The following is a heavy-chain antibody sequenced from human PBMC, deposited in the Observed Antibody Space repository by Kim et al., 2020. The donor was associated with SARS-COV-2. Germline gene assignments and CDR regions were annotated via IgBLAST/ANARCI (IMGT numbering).Heavy chain of an antibody. CDR2: ISYDGSNK. CDR3: ARDSLAAAGTWIWYFDL. J-gene: IGHJ2*01. Sequence: GGSLRLSCAASGFTFSSYAMHWVRQAPGKGLEWVAVISYDGSNKYYADSVKGRFTISRDNSKNTLYLQMNSLRAEDTAVYYCARDSLAAAGTWIWYFDLWGRGTLVTVSS. D-gene: IGHD6-13*01. V-gene: IGHV3-30*04. CDR1: GFTFSSYA.